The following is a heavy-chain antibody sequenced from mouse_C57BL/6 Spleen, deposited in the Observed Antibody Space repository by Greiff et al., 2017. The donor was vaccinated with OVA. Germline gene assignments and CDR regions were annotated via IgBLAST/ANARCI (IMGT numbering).Heavy chain of an antibody. Sequence: EVQLMESGGGLVKPGGSLKLSCAASGFTFSDYGMHWVRQAPEKGLEWVAYISSGSSTIYYADTVKGRFTISRDNAKNTLFLQMTSLRSEDTAMYYCARLTGTGAMDYWGQGTSVTVSS. CDR2: ISSGSSTI. CDR1: GFTFSDYG. V-gene: IGHV5-17*01. D-gene: IGHD4-1*01. CDR3: ARLTGTGAMDY. J-gene: IGHJ4*01.